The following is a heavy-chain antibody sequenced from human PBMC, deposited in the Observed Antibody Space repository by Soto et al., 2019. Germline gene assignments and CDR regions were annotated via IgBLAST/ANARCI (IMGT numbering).Heavy chain of an antibody. CDR3: AREKGCGLYFNY. D-gene: IGHD5-12*01. CDR2: IKQDGSEK. Sequence: GGSLRLSCAASGFTFSSYWMSWVRQAPGKGLEWVANIKQDGSEKYYADSVKGRFTISRDNAKNSLYLQMNSLRAEDTGVYDGAREKGCGLYFNYWGQGTLVPVSS. J-gene: IGHJ4*02. CDR1: GFTFSSYW. V-gene: IGHV3-7*01.